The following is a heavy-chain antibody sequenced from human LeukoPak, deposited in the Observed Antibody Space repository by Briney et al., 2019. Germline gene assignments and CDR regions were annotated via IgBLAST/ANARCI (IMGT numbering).Heavy chain of an antibody. Sequence: PGGSLRLSCAASGFTFSNYAMHWVRQAPGKGLEWVAVIWYDGSNKYYADSVKGRFTISRDNSKNTLYLQMNSLRAEDTAVYYCAKDMWRRDGYNPLGIFDYWGQGTLVTVS. J-gene: IGHJ4*02. D-gene: IGHD5-24*01. CDR3: AKDMWRRDGYNPLGIFDY. CDR2: IWYDGSNK. CDR1: GFTFSNYA. V-gene: IGHV3-33*06.